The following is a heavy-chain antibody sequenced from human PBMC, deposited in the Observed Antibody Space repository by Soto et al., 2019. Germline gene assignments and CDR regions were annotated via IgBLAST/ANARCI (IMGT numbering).Heavy chain of an antibody. CDR1: GGSISSGDYY. Sequence: SETLSLTCTVSGGSISSGDYYWSWIRQPPGKGLEWIGYIYYSGSTYYNPSLKSRVTISVDTSKNQFSLKLSSVTAADTAVYYCARDLQGFGWFDPWGQGTLVTVSS. CDR3: ARDLQGFGWFDP. V-gene: IGHV4-30-4*01. CDR2: IYYSGST. J-gene: IGHJ5*02. D-gene: IGHD3-16*01.